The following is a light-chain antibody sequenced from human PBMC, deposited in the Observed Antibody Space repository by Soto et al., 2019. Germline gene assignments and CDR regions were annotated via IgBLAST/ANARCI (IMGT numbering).Light chain of an antibody. Sequence: DIQMTQSPSSLSASVGDRVTITCRASQSISSYLNWYQQKPGKAPKLLIYAASSLQSGVPSRFSGRGYGTDFSLTSSTLQPEDFATYYRQQRYSTPPLFGQGTKLEIK. J-gene: IGKJ2*01. CDR3: QQRYSTPPL. CDR2: AAS. V-gene: IGKV1-39*01. CDR1: QSISSY.